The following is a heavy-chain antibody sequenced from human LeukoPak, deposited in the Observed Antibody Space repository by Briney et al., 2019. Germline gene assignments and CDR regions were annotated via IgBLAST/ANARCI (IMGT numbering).Heavy chain of an antibody. CDR1: GYTFTSYG. CDR3: ARVGEYYDFWSGFLNWFDP. V-gene: IGHV1-2*02. CDR2: INPNSGGT. J-gene: IGHJ5*02. Sequence: ASVKVSCKASGYTFTSYGISWVRQAPGQGLEWMGWINPNSGGTNYAQKFQGRVTMTRDTSISTAYMELSRLRSDDTAVYYCARVGEYYDFWSGFLNWFDPWGQGTLVTVSS. D-gene: IGHD3-3*01.